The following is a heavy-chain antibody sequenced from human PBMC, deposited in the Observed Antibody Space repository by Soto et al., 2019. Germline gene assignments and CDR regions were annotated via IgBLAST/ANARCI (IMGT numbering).Heavy chain of an antibody. Sequence: SVKVSCKASGGTFSSYAISWVRQAPGQGLEWMGGIIPIFGTANYAQKFQGRVTITADESTSTAYMELSSLRSEDTAVYYCARDTPNHYGMDVWGQGTTVTVYS. V-gene: IGHV1-69*13. CDR2: IIPIFGTA. CDR3: ARDTPNHYGMDV. CDR1: GGTFSSYA. J-gene: IGHJ6*02. D-gene: IGHD2-15*01.